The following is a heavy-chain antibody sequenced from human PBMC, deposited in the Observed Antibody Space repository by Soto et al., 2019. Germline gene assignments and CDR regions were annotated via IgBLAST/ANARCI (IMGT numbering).Heavy chain of an antibody. D-gene: IGHD2-2*01. Sequence: QVQLVQSGAEVREPGSSVKVSCKASGGTFRTYSITWVRQAPGQGLEWMGKINPILDIANYAQKFQGRVTITADNSTSIAFMERISRRSEDTAVYSCARGPVVVVPDDMFTRHNWFDPWGQGTRVTVSP. V-gene: IGHV1-69*02. CDR3: ARGPVVVVPDDMFTRHNWFDP. CDR2: INPILDIA. J-gene: IGHJ5*02. CDR1: GGTFRTYS.